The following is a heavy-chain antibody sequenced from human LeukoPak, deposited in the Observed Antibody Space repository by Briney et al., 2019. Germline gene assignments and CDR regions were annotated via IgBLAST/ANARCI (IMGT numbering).Heavy chain of an antibody. V-gene: IGHV3-21*01. CDR1: GFTFSSYS. Sequence: GGSLRLYCAASGFTFSSYSMNWVRQAPGKGLEWVSSISSSSSYIYYADSVKGRFTISRDTASNTMHLEMNNLRTEDTAVYYCMRDYMGWFDPWGQGTLVTVSS. D-gene: IGHD3-10*01. CDR2: ISSSSSYI. J-gene: IGHJ5*02. CDR3: MRDYMGWFDP.